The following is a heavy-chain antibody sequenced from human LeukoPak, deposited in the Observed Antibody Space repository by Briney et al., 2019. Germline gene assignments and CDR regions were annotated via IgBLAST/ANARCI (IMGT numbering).Heavy chain of an antibody. D-gene: IGHD3-10*01. V-gene: IGHV3-7*03. J-gene: IGHJ3*01. Sequence: GGSLRLSCAASGFIFNTFWMNWVRLTPGKGLEWVAKINQDGSDMYYVDSVKGRFFVSRDNARNLVYLQMNSLRDDDTAVYYCARDFPGIGRGTFDFWGLGTIIIVSS. CDR3: ARDFPGIGRGTFDF. CDR2: INQDGSDM. CDR1: GFIFNTFW.